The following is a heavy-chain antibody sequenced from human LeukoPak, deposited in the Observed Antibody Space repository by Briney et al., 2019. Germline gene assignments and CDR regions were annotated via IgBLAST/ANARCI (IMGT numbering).Heavy chain of an antibody. CDR3: AREHTPYGSGCTAAY. J-gene: IGHJ4*02. CDR2: VSPSSSSI. CDR1: GFTFSSYG. D-gene: IGHD6-19*01. Sequence: GGSLRLSCAASGFTFSSYGMNWVRQAPGTGLEWVSYVSPSSSSIYYADSVKGRFTISRDNAKNSLYLQMNGLRAEDTAVYYCAREHTPYGSGCTAAYWGQGTLVTVSS. V-gene: IGHV3-48*01.